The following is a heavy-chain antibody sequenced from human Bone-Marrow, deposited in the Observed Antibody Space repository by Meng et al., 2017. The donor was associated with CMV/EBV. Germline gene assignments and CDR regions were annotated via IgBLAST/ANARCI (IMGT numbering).Heavy chain of an antibody. Sequence: SETLSLTCIASGGSINTYYWSWIRQPPGKGLEWIGYIYSSGFTNYNPSLMSRLTISVDMSRNQFSLHLNSVTAADTAVYYCARILSGDSLAFDLWGPGTMVTVSS. CDR3: ARILSGDSLAFDL. D-gene: IGHD7-27*01. CDR2: IYSSGFT. CDR1: GGSINTYY. V-gene: IGHV4-4*09. J-gene: IGHJ3*01.